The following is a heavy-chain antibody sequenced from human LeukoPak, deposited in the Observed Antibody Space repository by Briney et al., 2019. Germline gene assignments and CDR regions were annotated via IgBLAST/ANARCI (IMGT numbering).Heavy chain of an antibody. D-gene: IGHD6-13*01. CDR2: IYYSGST. CDR3: AREIAAAGTFYYYYMDV. CDR1: GGSISSYY. Sequence: SETLSLTCTVSGGSISSYYWSWIRQPPGKGLEWLGYIYYSGSTNYNPSLKSRVTISVDTSKNQFSLKLSSVTAADTAVYYCAREIAAAGTFYYYYMDVWGKGTTVTVSS. V-gene: IGHV4-59*01. J-gene: IGHJ6*03.